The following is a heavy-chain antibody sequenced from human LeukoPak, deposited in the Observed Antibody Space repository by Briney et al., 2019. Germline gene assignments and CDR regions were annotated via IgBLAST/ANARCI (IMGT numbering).Heavy chain of an antibody. CDR1: GVTFSDYY. V-gene: IGHV3-11*01. D-gene: IGHD3-16*01. Sequence: GGSLRLSCAASGVTFSDYYMSWIRQAPGKGLEWISYISSSGAITSYSDPVKGRFTISRDNAKNSLHLQMNNLGAEDTAVYFCARGGGLDVWGQGATVTVSS. J-gene: IGHJ6*02. CDR3: ARGGGLDV. CDR2: ISSSGAIT.